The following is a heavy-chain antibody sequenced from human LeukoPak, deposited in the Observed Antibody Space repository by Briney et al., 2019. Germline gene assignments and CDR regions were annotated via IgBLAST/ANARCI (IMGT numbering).Heavy chain of an antibody. CDR1: GSRFTSYW. CDR2: IYPGDSDT. Sequence: GGPLHISCKGSGSRFTSYWIGWARQLPGKGLEWMGIIYPGDSDTRYSPSFQGKVTISADKSISTAYLQWSSLKASDTAMYFCARHGGEASIAAPFDYWGQGTLVTVSS. V-gene: IGHV5-51*01. J-gene: IGHJ4*02. CDR3: ARHGGEASIAAPFDY. D-gene: IGHD6-6*01.